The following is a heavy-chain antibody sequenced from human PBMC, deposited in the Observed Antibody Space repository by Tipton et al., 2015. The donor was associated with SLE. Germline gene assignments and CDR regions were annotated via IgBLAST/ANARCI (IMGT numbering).Heavy chain of an antibody. J-gene: IGHJ3*02. CDR2: ISYDGSNK. CDR3: VKGEGACDI. D-gene: IGHD3-16*01. V-gene: IGHV3-30-3*01. CDR1: GFTFSSYA. Sequence: SLRLSCAASGFTFSSYAMHWVRQAPGKGLEWVAVISYDGSNKYYADSVKGRFTISRDNSKNTLYLQMNSLRAEDTAVYYCVKGEGACDIWGQGTMVTVSS.